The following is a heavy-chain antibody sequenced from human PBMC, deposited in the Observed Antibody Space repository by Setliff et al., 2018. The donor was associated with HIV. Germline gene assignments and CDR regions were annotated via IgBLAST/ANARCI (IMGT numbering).Heavy chain of an antibody. D-gene: IGHD5-12*01. CDR3: ARLGAEDFSDYDWVDY. CDR2: INHSGDT. V-gene: IGHV4-34*01. J-gene: IGHJ4*02. CDR1: GGSFSGYY. Sequence: KTSETLSLTCAVYGGSFSGYYWSWIRQPPGKGLEWIGEINHSGDTNYNPSLKSRVTISVDTSKNRFSLNLNSVTAADTAVYYCARLGAEDFSDYDWVDYWGQGTLVTVSS.